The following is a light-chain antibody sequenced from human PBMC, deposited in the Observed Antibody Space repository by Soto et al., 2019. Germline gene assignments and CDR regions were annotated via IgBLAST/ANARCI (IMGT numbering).Light chain of an antibody. V-gene: IGKV1-5*01. J-gene: IGKJ4*01. Sequence: EIQMTQSASNLSACIGDRVNIXCRASQSIRDRFAWYQQKPGKAPKLLIYEASSLEGGGPPRFSGSGSATDFTRTISSLQPEDFATYYGQHYNNYLLTFGGGTKVDIK. CDR2: EAS. CDR1: QSIRDR. CDR3: QHYNNYLLT.